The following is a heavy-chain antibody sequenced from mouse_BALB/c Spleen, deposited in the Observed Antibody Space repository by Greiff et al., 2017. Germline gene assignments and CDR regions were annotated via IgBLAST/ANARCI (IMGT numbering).Heavy chain of an antibody. CDR3: ARDGNYGYFDV. CDR1: GFNIKDTY. Sequence: EVQLQQSGAELVKPGASVKLSCTASGFNIKDTYMHWVKQRPEQGLEWIGRIDPSDSETHYNQKFKDKATLTVDKSSSTAYIQLSSLTSEDSAVYYCARDGNYGYFDVWGAGTTVTVSS. D-gene: IGHD2-1*01. V-gene: IGHV14-3*02. J-gene: IGHJ1*01. CDR2: IDPSDSET.